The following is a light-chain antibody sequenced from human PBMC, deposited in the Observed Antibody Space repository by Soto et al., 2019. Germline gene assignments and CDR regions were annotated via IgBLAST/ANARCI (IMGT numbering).Light chain of an antibody. CDR1: QAISTW. V-gene: IGKV1D-12*01. J-gene: IGKJ3*01. CDR2: AAS. Sequence: QMTQSPSSVSASVGDRVTITCRASQAISTWLAWYQQKPGTAPKLLIYAASNLQSGVPSRFSGSGSGTDFTLTISSLQPEDSATYYCQQANSFPPTFGPGTKVDVK. CDR3: QQANSFPPT.